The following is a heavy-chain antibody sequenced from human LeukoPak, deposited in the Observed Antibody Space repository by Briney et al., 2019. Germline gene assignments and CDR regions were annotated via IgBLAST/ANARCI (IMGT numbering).Heavy chain of an antibody. CDR2: IGSGGAM. CDR1: GFTFSAYS. V-gene: IGHV3-48*02. CDR3: AREGYYGGFDI. D-gene: IGHD3-10*01. Sequence: GGSLRLSCAASGFTFSAYSMNWVRQAPGKGLEWVSYIGSGGAMYHAESVKGRFTISRDNAKNSLWLQMNSLRDEDTSVYYCAREGYYGGFDIWGQGTKVTVSS. J-gene: IGHJ3*02.